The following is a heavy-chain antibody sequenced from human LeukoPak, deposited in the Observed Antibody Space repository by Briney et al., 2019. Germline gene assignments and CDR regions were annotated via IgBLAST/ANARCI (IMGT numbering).Heavy chain of an antibody. CDR1: GFTFSNAW. V-gene: IGHV3-15*01. Sequence: PGGSLRLSCAASGFTFSNAWMSWVRQAPGKGLEWVGRIKSKTDGGTTDYAAPVKGRFTISRDDSKNTLYLQMNSLKTEDTAVYYCTTDPLRWPTSTDYWGQGTLVTVSS. D-gene: IGHD4-23*01. CDR3: TTDPLRWPTSTDY. CDR2: IKSKTDGGTT. J-gene: IGHJ4*02.